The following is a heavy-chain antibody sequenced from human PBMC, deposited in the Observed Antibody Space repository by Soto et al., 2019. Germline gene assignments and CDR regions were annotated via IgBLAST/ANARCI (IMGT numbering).Heavy chain of an antibody. Sequence: QVQLVQSGAEVKKPGSSVKVSCKASGGTFSSYAISWVRQAPGQGLEWMGGIIPIFGTANYAQKLQGRVTITADESTSTAYMELSSLRSEDTAVYYCAIGYCSGASCYSHSPYYYYGMDVWGQGTTVTVSS. CDR1: GGTFSSYA. J-gene: IGHJ6*02. V-gene: IGHV1-69*12. CDR3: AIGYCSGASCYSHSPYYYYGMDV. CDR2: IIPIFGTA. D-gene: IGHD2-15*01.